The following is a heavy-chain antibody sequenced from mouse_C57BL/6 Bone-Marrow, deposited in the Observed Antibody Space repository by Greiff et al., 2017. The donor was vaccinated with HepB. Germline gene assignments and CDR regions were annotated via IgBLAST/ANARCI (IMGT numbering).Heavy chain of an antibody. CDR3: ARVGYNWDNYAMDY. Sequence: QVQLQQPGAELVKPGASVKLSCKASGYTFTSYWMHWVKQRPGQGLEWIGMIHPNSGSTNYNEKFKSKATLTVDKSSSTAYMQLSSLTSEDSAVYYGARVGYNWDNYAMDYWGQGTSVTVTS. D-gene: IGHD4-1*01. CDR1: GYTFTSYW. CDR2: IHPNSGST. J-gene: IGHJ4*01. V-gene: IGHV1-64*01.